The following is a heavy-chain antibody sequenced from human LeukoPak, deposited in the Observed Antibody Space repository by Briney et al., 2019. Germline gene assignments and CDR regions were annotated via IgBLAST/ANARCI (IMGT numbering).Heavy chain of an antibody. CDR3: ARGGYYGSGNDFRFDP. D-gene: IGHD3-10*01. Sequence: PSETLSLTCTVSGGSISNYYWSWIRQPPGKELEWIGYIYYSGSTNYNPSLKSRVTISVDTSRNQFSLKLSSVTAADTAVYYCARGGYYGSGNDFRFDPWGQGTLVTVSS. CDR2: IYYSGST. V-gene: IGHV4-59*01. J-gene: IGHJ5*02. CDR1: GGSISNYY.